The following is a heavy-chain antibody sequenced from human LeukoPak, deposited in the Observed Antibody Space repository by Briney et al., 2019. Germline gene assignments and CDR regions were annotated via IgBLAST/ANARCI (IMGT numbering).Heavy chain of an antibody. J-gene: IGHJ6*04. CDR2: ISSSSGTI. Sequence: GGSLRLSCTASGFTLSTYSMSWVRQAPGKGLEWVSYISSSSGTIYYADSVKGRFTISRDNAKNSLYLQTNSLRDEDTAVYYCAYWGPASTALNWGKGTTVTVSS. CDR3: AYWGPASTALN. CDR1: GFTLSTYS. D-gene: IGHD3-16*01. V-gene: IGHV3-48*02.